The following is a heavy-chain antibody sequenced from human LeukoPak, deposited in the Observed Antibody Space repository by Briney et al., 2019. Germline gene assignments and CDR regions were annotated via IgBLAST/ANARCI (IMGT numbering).Heavy chain of an antibody. Sequence: PGGSLRLSCAASGFTFSSYSMNWVRQAPGKGLEWVSSISSSSSYIYYADSVNGRFTISRDNAENSLYLQMNSLRAEDTAVYYCVKRGVPAAKSQFDYWGQGTLVTVSS. CDR1: GFTFSSYS. V-gene: IGHV3-21*01. CDR2: ISSSSSYI. D-gene: IGHD2-2*01. CDR3: VKRGVPAAKSQFDY. J-gene: IGHJ4*02.